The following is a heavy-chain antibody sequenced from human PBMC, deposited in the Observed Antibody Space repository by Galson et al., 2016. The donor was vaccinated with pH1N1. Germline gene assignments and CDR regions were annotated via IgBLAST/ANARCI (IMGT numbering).Heavy chain of an antibody. J-gene: IGHJ5*02. V-gene: IGHV2-70*04. CDR1: GFSLNTVRMR. Sequence: PALVKPTQTLTLTCAFSGFSLNTVRMRVSWIRQPPGKALEWLARVDWDDDKYYSTSLKSRLTITKDTSKNQVVLTMTNMDPVDTATYYCAHSVGTRVFGVVTNFNWFDPWGQGTLVTVSS. CDR2: VDWDDDK. CDR3: AHSVGTRVFGVVTNFNWFDP. D-gene: IGHD3-3*01.